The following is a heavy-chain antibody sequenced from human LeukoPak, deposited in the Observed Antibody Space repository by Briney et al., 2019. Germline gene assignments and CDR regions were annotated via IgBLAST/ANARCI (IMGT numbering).Heavy chain of an antibody. Sequence: ASVKVSCKASGYTFTSYGISWVRQAPGRGLEWMGWISAYNGNTNYAQKLQGRVTMTTDTSTSTAYMELRSLRSDDTAVYYCARGCSDGSCYSSPAEYFQHWGQGTLVTVSS. CDR2: ISAYNGNT. J-gene: IGHJ1*01. V-gene: IGHV1-18*01. CDR1: GYTFTSYG. CDR3: ARGCSDGSCYSSPAEYFQH. D-gene: IGHD2-15*01.